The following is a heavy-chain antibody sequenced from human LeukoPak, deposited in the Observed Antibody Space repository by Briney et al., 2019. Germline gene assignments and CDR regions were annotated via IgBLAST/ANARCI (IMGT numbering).Heavy chain of an antibody. J-gene: IGHJ6*03. Sequence: GGSLRLSCAASGFTFSSYGMSWVRQAPGKGLEWVSAISGSGGSTYYADSVKGRFTISRDNAKNSLYLQMNSLRAEDTAVYYCARGLRLPEEQLTKTIYYYYYMDVWGKGTTVTISS. V-gene: IGHV3-23*01. CDR1: GFTFSSYG. CDR3: ARGLRLPEEQLTKTIYYYYYMDV. CDR2: ISGSGGST. D-gene: IGHD6-13*01.